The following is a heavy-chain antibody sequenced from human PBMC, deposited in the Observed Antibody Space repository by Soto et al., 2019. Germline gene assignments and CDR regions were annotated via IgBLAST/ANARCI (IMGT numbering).Heavy chain of an antibody. CDR1: GYSFTNYW. V-gene: IGHV5-51*01. CDR2: IYPGDSDT. Sequence: GESLKISCKGSGYSFTNYWIGWVRQMPGKGLEWMGIIYPGDSDTRYSPSIQGQVTISADKSINTAYLQWSSLKASDTAMYYCAGGGVRGVITRTRDYYGMDVWGQGTTVTVSS. D-gene: IGHD3-10*01. CDR3: AGGGVRGVITRTRDYYGMDV. J-gene: IGHJ6*02.